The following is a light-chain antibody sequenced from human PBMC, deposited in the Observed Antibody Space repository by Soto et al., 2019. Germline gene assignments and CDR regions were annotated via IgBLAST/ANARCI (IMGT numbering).Light chain of an antibody. J-gene: IGKJ1*01. CDR2: DAS. V-gene: IGKV3-20*01. CDR1: QSVSYY. Sequence: EIVMTQSPATLSVSPGERATLSCRASQSVSYYLAWYQQKPGQAPRLLIYDASSRATGVPDRFSGSGSGTDFTLTISRLEPEDFAVYFCQRHTSSPWTFGQGTKVDIK. CDR3: QRHTSSPWT.